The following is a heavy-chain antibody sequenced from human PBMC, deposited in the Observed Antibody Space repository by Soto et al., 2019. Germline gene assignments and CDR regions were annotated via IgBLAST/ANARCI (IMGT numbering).Heavy chain of an antibody. J-gene: IGHJ6*02. V-gene: IGHV1-46*03. CDR2: INPSGGST. D-gene: IGHD2-15*01. CDR3: ASAYHGGKLWRDPYYYYGMDV. Sequence: QVQLVQSGAEVKKPGASVKVSCKASGYTFTSYYMHWVRQAPGQGLEWMGIINPSGGSTSYAQKFQGRVTMTRDTSTSTVYMELSSLRSEDTAVYYCASAYHGGKLWRDPYYYYGMDVWGQGTTVTVSS. CDR1: GYTFTSYY.